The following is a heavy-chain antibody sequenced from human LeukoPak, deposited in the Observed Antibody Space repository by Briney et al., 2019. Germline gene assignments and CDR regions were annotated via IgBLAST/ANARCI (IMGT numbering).Heavy chain of an antibody. CDR3: TRELPREVTLDY. D-gene: IGHD2-21*02. V-gene: IGHV3-74*01. Sequence: GGSLRLSCAASGFTFISYGMQWVRQPPGKGLLWVSRINTDGSSTSYADSVKGRFTVSRDNAKNTLYLQVNSLRAEDTAVYFCTRELPREVTLDYWGQGTLVTVSS. CDR2: INTDGSST. J-gene: IGHJ4*01. CDR1: GFTFISYG.